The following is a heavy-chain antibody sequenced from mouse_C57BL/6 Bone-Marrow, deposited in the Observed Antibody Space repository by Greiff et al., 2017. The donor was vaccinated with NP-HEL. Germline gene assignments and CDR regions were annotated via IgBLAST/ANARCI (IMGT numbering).Heavy chain of an antibody. D-gene: IGHD4-1*01. J-gene: IGHJ4*01. CDR2: ISSGSSTI. Sequence: EVQGVESGGGLVKPGGSLKLSCAASGFTFSDYGMHWVRQAPEKGLEWVAYISSGSSTIYYADTVKGRFTISRDNAKNTLFLQMTSRRSEYTAMYYCASNWGGDYYAMDYWGQGTSVTVSS. V-gene: IGHV5-17*01. CDR1: GFTFSDYG. CDR3: ASNWGGDYYAMDY.